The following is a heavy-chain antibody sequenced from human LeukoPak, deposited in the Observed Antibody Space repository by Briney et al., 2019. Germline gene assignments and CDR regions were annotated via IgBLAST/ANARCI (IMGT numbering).Heavy chain of an antibody. Sequence: ASVKVSCKASGYTFTSYGISWVRQAPGQGLEWMGWISAYNGNTNYAQKLQGRVTMTTDTSTSTAYMELRSLRSDDTAVYYCARGHEWLAYNYYYYMDVWGKGTTVTVSS. V-gene: IGHV1-18*01. J-gene: IGHJ6*03. CDR1: GYTFTSYG. CDR3: ARGHEWLAYNYYYYMDV. CDR2: ISAYNGNT. D-gene: IGHD6-19*01.